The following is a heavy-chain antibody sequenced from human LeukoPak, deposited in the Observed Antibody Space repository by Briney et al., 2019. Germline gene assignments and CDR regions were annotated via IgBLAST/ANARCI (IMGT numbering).Heavy chain of an antibody. V-gene: IGHV3-73*01. CDR1: GFTFSDSA. CDR3: TTILFY. CDR2: IRSKPNSYAT. Sequence: GGSLRLYCAASGFTFSDSAMHWFRQASGKGLEWVGRIRSKPNSYATAYAASVKGRFTISRDDSKNMAYLQMNSLKPEDTAVYYCTTILFYWGQGTLVTVSS. D-gene: IGHD2/OR15-2a*01. J-gene: IGHJ4*02.